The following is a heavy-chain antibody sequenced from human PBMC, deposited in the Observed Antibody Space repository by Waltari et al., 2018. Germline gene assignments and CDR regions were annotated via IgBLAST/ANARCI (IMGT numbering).Heavy chain of an antibody. Sequence: QVQLQESGPGLVKPSETLSLTCTVSGGSISSYYWSWIRQPAGKGLEWIRRVYTSGSTNYNPSLTSRVTMSVDTSKNQFSLKLSSVTAAYTAVYYCARDSGSYYYYYMDVWGKGTTVTVSS. CDR3: ARDSGSYYYYYMDV. CDR2: VYTSGST. V-gene: IGHV4-4*07. CDR1: GGSISSYY. J-gene: IGHJ6*03. D-gene: IGHD3-10*01.